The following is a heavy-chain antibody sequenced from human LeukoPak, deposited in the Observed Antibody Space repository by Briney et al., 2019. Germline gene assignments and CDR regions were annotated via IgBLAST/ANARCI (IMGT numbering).Heavy chain of an antibody. Sequence: GGSLRLSCAASGFTFSSYSMNWVRQAPGKGLEWVSSISSSSSYIYYADSVKGRFTISRDNAKNSLYLQMNSLRAEDTAVYYCASAGFYDFWGGYIDYWGQGTLVTVSS. V-gene: IGHV3-21*01. CDR1: GFTFSSYS. J-gene: IGHJ4*02. CDR2: ISSSSSYI. CDR3: ASAGFYDFWGGYIDY. D-gene: IGHD3-3*01.